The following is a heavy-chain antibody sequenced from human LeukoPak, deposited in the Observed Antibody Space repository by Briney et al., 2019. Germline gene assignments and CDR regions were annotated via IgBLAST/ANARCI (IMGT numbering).Heavy chain of an antibody. CDR2: IGGGSVST. D-gene: IGHD3-10*01. CDR3: ALHSGSGTASYHS. V-gene: IGHV3-23*01. Sequence: GGSLRLSCVGSGFNFSAYVMTWVRQTPGKGLEWVSTIGGGSVSTFYGDSVRGRFTLSRDNSKNSLCLHMNSLRVEDTAIYYCALHSGSGTASYHSWGQGTLVTVSS. CDR1: GFNFSAYV. J-gene: IGHJ4*02.